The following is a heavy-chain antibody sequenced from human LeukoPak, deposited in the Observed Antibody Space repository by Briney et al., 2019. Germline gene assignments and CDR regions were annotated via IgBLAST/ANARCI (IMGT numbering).Heavy chain of an antibody. Sequence: PSQTLSLTCTVSGGSISSGSYYWSWIRQPAGKGLEWIGRTYTSGSTNYNPSLKSRVTISVDTSKSQFSLKLSSVTAADTAVYYCARDSGSTVTNWFDPWGQGTLVTVSS. CDR1: GGSISSGSYY. D-gene: IGHD4-17*01. J-gene: IGHJ5*02. CDR3: ARDSGSTVTNWFDP. V-gene: IGHV4-61*02. CDR2: TYTSGST.